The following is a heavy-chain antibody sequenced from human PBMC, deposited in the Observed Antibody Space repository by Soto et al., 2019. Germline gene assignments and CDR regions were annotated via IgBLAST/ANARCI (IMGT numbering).Heavy chain of an antibody. D-gene: IGHD2-15*01. CDR2: VDQSGST. CDR1: GGSFSGYY. J-gene: IGHJ4*02. Sequence: QVQLQQWGAGLLKPSETLSLTCAIYGGSFSGYYWSWIRQPPGMGLEWIGEVDQSGSTNYNPSLKSRVTISGDTSKNQFSLKLNSVTAADTAVYYCARDRQRVYCTGGSCYSYFDYWGQGALVIVSS. V-gene: IGHV4-34*01. CDR3: ARDRQRVYCTGGSCYSYFDY.